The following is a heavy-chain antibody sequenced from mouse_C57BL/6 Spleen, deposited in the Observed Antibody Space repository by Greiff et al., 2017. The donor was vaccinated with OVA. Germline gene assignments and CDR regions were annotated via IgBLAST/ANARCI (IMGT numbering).Heavy chain of an antibody. D-gene: IGHD3-3*01. J-gene: IGHJ4*01. Sequence: QVHVKQPGAELVKPGASVKMSCKASGYTFTSYWITWVKQRPGQGLEWIGDIYPGSGSTNYNEKFKSKATLTVDTSSSTAYMQLSSLTSEDSAVYYCARLGDNYAMDYWGQGTSVTVSS. CDR2: IYPGSGST. CDR1: GYTFTSYW. V-gene: IGHV1-55*01. CDR3: ARLGDNYAMDY.